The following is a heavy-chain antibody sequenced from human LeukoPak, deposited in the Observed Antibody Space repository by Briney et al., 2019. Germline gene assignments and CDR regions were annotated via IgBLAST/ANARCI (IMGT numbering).Heavy chain of an antibody. V-gene: IGHV4-59*08. CDR3: ARQREYCSGVSCYSDVFDI. D-gene: IGHD2-15*01. J-gene: IGHJ3*02. CDR1: DGPIXTXX. Sequence: SETLSLTXTVSDGPIXTXXXXXVRQPPGKXLXXXXXXXXSGSTNYNPSLKSRXXISVDTSKNQFSLRLSSVTAADTAVYYCARQREYCSGVSCYSDVFDIWGQGTMVTVSS. CDR2: XXXSGST.